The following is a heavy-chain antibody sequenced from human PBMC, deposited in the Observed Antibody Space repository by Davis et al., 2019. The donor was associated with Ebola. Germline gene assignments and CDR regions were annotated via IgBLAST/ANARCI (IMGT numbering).Heavy chain of an antibody. V-gene: IGHV4-39*01. CDR1: GGSISSSGYY. J-gene: IGHJ6*02. CDR2: IYYSGST. D-gene: IGHD4-17*01. CDR3: ARTPTVTTDTPYYYGMDF. Sequence: SETLSLTCTISGGSISSSGYYWGWIRQPPGKGLEWIGSIYYSGSTYYNPSLKSRVTISVDTSTNQFSLKLSSVTAADTAVYYCARTPTVTTDTPYYYGMDFWGQGTTVTVSS.